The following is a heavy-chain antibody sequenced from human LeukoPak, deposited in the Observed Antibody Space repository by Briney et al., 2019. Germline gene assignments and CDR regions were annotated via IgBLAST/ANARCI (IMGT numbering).Heavy chain of an antibody. CDR2: INPSGGST. J-gene: IGHJ4*02. CDR1: GYTFTSYY. Sequence: GASVKVSCKASGYTFTSYYMHWVRQAPGQGLEWMGIINPSGGSTSYAQKFQGRVTITRDTSTSTVYMELSSLRSEDTAVYYCARGTYYYDRKNLGYFDYWGQGTLVTVSS. D-gene: IGHD3-22*01. V-gene: IGHV1-46*01. CDR3: ARGTYYYDRKNLGYFDY.